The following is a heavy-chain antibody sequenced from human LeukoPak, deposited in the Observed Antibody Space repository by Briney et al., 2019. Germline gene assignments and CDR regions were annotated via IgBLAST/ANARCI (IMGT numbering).Heavy chain of an antibody. V-gene: IGHV5-51*01. Sequence: RGESLKISCKGSGYRFSSYWIGWVRQMPGKCLEWMGIIYPGDSETRYSPSFQGQVTSSADKSISTAYLQWSSLKASDTAMYYCVRALGYCSSGSCYYYDYWGQGTLVTVSS. CDR3: VRALGYCSSGSCYYYDY. CDR1: GYRFSSYW. D-gene: IGHD2-15*01. CDR2: IYPGDSET. J-gene: IGHJ4*02.